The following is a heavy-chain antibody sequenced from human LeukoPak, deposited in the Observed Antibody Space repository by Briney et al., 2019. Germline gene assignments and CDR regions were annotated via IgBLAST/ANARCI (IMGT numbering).Heavy chain of an antibody. V-gene: IGHV4-39*07. CDR3: ARESKSRSSWYGIYYYYYMDV. CDR2: IYYSGST. D-gene: IGHD6-13*01. Sequence: LSETLSLTCTVSGGSISSSSYYWGWIRRPLGKGLEWIGSIYYSGSTYYNPSLKSRVTISLDTSNNQFSLRLSSVTAADTAVYFCARESKSRSSWYGIYYYYYMDVWGKGTTVTVSS. CDR1: GGSISSSSYY. J-gene: IGHJ6*03.